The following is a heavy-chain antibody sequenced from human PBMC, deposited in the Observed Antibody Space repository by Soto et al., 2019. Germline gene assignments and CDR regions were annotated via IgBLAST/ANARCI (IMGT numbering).Heavy chain of an antibody. CDR2: ISGSGGST. CDR3: AKDYRAGGSYPLCFDY. D-gene: IGHD1-26*01. Sequence: GGSLRLSCAASGFTFSSYAMSWVRQAPGKGLEWVSAISGSGGSTYYADSVKGRFTISRDNSKNTLYLQMNSLRAEDTAVYYCAKDYRAGGSYPLCFDYWGQGTLVTVSS. CDR1: GFTFSSYA. J-gene: IGHJ4*02. V-gene: IGHV3-23*01.